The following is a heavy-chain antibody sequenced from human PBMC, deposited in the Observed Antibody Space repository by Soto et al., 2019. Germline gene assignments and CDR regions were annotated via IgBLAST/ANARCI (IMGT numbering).Heavy chain of an antibody. CDR1: GGSFSGNY. D-gene: IGHD7-27*01. J-gene: IGHJ3*02. Sequence: SETLSLTCAVYGGSFSGNYWSWIRQPPGTGLEWIGESNHSGSTNYNPSLKIRVTISVDTPKTRFSLNLNSVTAADTAVYYCARRWGAGDAFDIWGQGTMVTVSS. CDR2: SNHSGST. V-gene: IGHV4-34*01. CDR3: ARRWGAGDAFDI.